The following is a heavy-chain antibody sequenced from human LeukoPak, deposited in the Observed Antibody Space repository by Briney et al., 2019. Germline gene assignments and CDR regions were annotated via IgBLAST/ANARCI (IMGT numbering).Heavy chain of an antibody. CDR3: ARDGKYYYDSSGYSSIDY. CDR2: IIPIFGTA. CDR1: GGTFSSYA. V-gene: IGHV1-69*13. Sequence: SVKVSCKASGGTFSSYAISWVRQAPGQGLEWMGRIIPIFGTANYAQKFQGRVTITADESTSTAYMELSSLRSEDTAVYYCARDGKYYYDSSGYSSIDYWGQGTLVTVSS. D-gene: IGHD3-22*01. J-gene: IGHJ4*02.